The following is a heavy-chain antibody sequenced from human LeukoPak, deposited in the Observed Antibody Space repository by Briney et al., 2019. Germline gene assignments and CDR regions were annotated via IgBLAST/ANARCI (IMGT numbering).Heavy chain of an antibody. CDR2: ISGSGGST. CDR3: AKDLEGDDSSGFHY. V-gene: IGHV3-23*01. Sequence: GGSLRLSCAASGFTFSSYAMSWVRRAPGKGLEWVSAISGSGGSTHYADSVKGRFTISRDNSKNTLYVQMNSLRAEDTAVYYCAKDLEGDDSSGFHYWDQGTLVTVSS. CDR1: GFTFSSYA. J-gene: IGHJ4*02. D-gene: IGHD3-22*01.